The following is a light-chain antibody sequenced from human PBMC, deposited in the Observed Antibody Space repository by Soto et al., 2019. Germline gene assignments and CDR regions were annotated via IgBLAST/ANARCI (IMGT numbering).Light chain of an antibody. J-gene: IGKJ5*01. CDR3: QQLFDSPIT. CDR2: AAS. Sequence: TKSPSSLSASVGDRVTIPCRASQGIRNDLGWYQQKPGKAPKLLIYAASTLESGVPSRFSATVFGTEFSLTITSLPPEDFATYYCQQLFDSPITFGQGTRLEI. CDR1: QGIRND. V-gene: IGKV1-17*01.